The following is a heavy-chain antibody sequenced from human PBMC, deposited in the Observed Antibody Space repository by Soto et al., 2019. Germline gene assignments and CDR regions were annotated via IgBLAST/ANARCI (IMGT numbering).Heavy chain of an antibody. V-gene: IGHV4-4*07. Sequence: SETLSLTCTVSGDSISGHFWSWIRQPAGKGLEWVGRIHSTGVTSYNPSLKSRVTMSVDTSNNQFSLNLRSVTAADTAVYYCTRGAGPSWFDLWGQGTQVTVSS. CDR1: GDSISGHF. CDR2: IHSTGVT. CDR3: TRGAGPSWFDL. J-gene: IGHJ5*02.